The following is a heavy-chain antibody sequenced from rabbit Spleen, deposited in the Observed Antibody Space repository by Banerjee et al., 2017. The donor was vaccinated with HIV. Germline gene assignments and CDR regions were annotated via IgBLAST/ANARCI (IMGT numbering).Heavy chain of an antibody. Sequence: QSLEESGGGLVQPGGSLKLSCKASGFDFSNYGVSWVRQAPGKGLEWIGYIDPIFGGTYYATWVNGRFTISSHNAQNTLYLQLNSLTVADTATYFCVRGSGWGFGYFKLWGQGTLVTVS. V-gene: IGHV1S7*01. CDR3: VRGSGWGFGYFKL. CDR1: GFDFSNYG. CDR2: IDPIFGGT. J-gene: IGHJ4*01. D-gene: IGHD4-1*01.